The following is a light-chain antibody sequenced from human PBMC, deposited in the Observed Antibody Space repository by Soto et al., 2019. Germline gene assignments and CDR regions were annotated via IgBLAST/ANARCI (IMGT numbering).Light chain of an antibody. Sequence: EIGITQSPATLSVSPGERATLSCRASQSVTSNYLAWYRQKPGQAPRLLIYAASNRATGVPARFSASGSGTDFTLTISDVQPEDFALYYCHQRQSWPRTFGQGTKVDIK. V-gene: IGKV3-15*01. CDR3: HQRQSWPRT. CDR1: QSVTSN. J-gene: IGKJ1*01. CDR2: AAS.